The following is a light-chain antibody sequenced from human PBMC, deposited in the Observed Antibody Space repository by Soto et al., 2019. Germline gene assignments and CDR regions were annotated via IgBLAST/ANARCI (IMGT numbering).Light chain of an antibody. CDR1: QSISSY. CDR2: AAS. J-gene: IGKJ1*01. V-gene: IGKV1-39*01. Sequence: DIQMTQSPASLSASVGDRVTITCRASQSISSYLNWYQQKPGKAPKLLIYAASSLQSGVPSRFSGSGSGTDFILTISSLQPEDFATYYCQQSYSTLGWTFGQGTKVEIK. CDR3: QQSYSTLGWT.